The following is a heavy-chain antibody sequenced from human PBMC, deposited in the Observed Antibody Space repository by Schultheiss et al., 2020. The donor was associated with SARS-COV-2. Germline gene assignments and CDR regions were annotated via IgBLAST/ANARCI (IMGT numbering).Heavy chain of an antibody. D-gene: IGHD2-2*01. Sequence: SETLSLTCTVSGGSISSGGYYWSWIRQHPGKGLEWIGYIYYSGSTYYNPSLKSRVTISVDTSKNQFSLKLSSVTAADTAMYYCAGRYCSSTSCYASPVDIWGQGTMVTVSS. CDR3: AGRYCSSTSCYASPVDI. J-gene: IGHJ3*02. CDR2: IYYSGST. V-gene: IGHV4-31*03. CDR1: GGSISSGGYY.